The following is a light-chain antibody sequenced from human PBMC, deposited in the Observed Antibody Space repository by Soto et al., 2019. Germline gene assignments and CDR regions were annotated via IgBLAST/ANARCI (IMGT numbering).Light chain of an antibody. J-gene: IGKJ5*01. CDR3: QQYNVFPIT. Sequence: DIQMTQSPSTLSASVGDRVTITCRASQSISTWLAWYQQKPGRAPNLLIYKASSLESVVPSRFSGGGSGTEFTLTISSLQPDDFATYYCQQYNVFPITFGQGTRLEI. CDR2: KAS. CDR1: QSISTW. V-gene: IGKV1-5*03.